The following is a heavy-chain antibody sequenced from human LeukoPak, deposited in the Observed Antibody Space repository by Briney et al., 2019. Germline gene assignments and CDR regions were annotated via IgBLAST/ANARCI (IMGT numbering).Heavy chain of an antibody. CDR1: GGSISSGGYS. Sequence: SETLSLTCAVSGGSISSGGYSWSWIRQPPGKGLEWIGYIYHSGSTYYNPSLKSRVTISVDRSKNQFSLRLRSVTAADTAVYYCARAYDTSGYYYAFDYWGQGTLVTVSS. J-gene: IGHJ4*02. V-gene: IGHV4-30-2*01. CDR2: IYHSGST. CDR3: ARAYDTSGYYYAFDY. D-gene: IGHD3-22*01.